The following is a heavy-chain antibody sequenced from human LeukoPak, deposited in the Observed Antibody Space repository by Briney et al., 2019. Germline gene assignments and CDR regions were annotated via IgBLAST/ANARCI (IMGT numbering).Heavy chain of an antibody. CDR2: INPKSGDT. J-gene: IGHJ6*02. CDR3: AREGYDSNGYHYYYYGMDV. D-gene: IGHD3-22*01. CDR1: GYTFIDYY. V-gene: IGHV1-2*02. Sequence: GASVKVSCKGSGYTFIDYYLRWVRQAPGQGLEWMAWINPKSGDTNYLQNFQGRVTMTRDTSINTAYMELTRLTSDDTAVYHCAREGYDSNGYHYYYYGMDVWGQGTTVTVSS.